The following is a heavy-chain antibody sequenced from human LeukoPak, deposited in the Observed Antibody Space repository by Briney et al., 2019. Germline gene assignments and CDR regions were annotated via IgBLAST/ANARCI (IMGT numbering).Heavy chain of an antibody. V-gene: IGHV3-7*01. CDR2: INRDGSQK. CDR3: ARAGTVGSVDY. J-gene: IGHJ4*02. Sequence: PGGSLRLSCAASGFSLSAYWMTWVRQAPGKGLEWVANINRDGSQKNHVDSVKGRFTISRDNAKNSLYLQMNSLRAEDTAVYYCARAGTVGSVDYWGQGTLVTVSS. CDR1: GFSLSAYW. D-gene: IGHD2-15*01.